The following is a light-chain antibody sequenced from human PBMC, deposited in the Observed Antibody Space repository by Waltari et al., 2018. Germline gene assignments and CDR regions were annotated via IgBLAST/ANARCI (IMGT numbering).Light chain of an antibody. CDR1: SGHSGDP. J-gene: IGLJ3*02. Sequence: QLVVTQSPSASASLGASLTLTCTLSSGHSGDPIAWHQQYPDKGPRYLMKVNRDGSPRTGDAIPDRFSGSSSGAERYLTISSLQSEDEADYYCQAWGPGVQVFGGGTKLTVL. CDR2: VNRDGSP. V-gene: IGLV4-69*01. CDR3: QAWGPGVQV.